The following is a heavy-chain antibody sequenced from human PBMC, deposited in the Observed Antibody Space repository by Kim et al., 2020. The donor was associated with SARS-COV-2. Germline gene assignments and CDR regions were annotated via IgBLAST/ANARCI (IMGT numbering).Heavy chain of an antibody. CDR3: ARQANYGGNSGDY. J-gene: IGHJ4*02. D-gene: IGHD4-17*01. V-gene: IGHV5-51*01. Sequence: YSPSFQGQVTISADKSISTAYLQWSSLKASDTAMYYCARQANYGGNSGDYWGQGTLVTVSS.